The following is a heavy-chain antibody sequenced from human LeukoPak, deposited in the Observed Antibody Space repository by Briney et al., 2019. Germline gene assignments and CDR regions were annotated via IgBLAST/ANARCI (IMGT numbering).Heavy chain of an antibody. J-gene: IGHJ4*02. CDR2: INHSGST. D-gene: IGHD1-26*01. Sequence: PSETLSLTCAVYGGSFSGYYWSWIRQPPGKGLEWIGEINHSGSTNYNPSLKSRVTISVDTSKNQFSLKLSSVTAADTAVYYCARASPITVGLDYWGQGTLVTVSS. V-gene: IGHV4-34*01. CDR1: GGSFSGYY. CDR3: ARASPITVGLDY.